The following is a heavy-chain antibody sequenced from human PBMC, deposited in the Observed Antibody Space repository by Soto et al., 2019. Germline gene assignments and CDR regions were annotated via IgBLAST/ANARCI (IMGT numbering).Heavy chain of an antibody. CDR3: AKDAAILTGYYIKRKERSNWFDT. J-gene: IGHJ5*02. CDR2: ISGSGGST. D-gene: IGHD3-9*01. V-gene: IGHV3-23*01. Sequence: GGSLSLSCAAPGFTFSSYAMSWVRQAPGKGLEWVSAISGSGGSTYYADSVKGRFTISRDNSKHTLYLQMNSLRAEDTAVYYCAKDAAILTGYYIKRKERSNWFDTWGQGT. CDR1: GFTFSSYA.